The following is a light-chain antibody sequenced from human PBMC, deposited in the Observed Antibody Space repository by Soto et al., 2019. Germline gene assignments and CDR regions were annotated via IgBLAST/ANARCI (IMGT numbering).Light chain of an antibody. J-gene: IGKJ1*01. Sequence: AIRMTQSPSSFSASTGDGVTITCRASQGISSYLAWYQQKPGKAPKLLIYTTFTLQSGVPSRFTGGGSGTDFTLTINSLQPEDFATYYCHQSYSTPQTFGQGTKVDIK. CDR1: QGISSY. V-gene: IGKV1-8*01. CDR2: TTF. CDR3: HQSYSTPQT.